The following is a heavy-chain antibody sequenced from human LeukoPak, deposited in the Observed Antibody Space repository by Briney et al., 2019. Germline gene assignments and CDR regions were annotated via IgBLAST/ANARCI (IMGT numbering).Heavy chain of an antibody. CDR1: GLNFTNYN. CDR3: ARYLAWDAFDI. J-gene: IGHJ3*02. V-gene: IGHV3-21*01. Sequence: GGSRRLSCAASGLNFTNYNMNWVRQAPGKGLEWVSSIHSSSGSIYYADSLKGRFTISRDNAKNSLYLQMNSLRAEDTAVYYCARYLAWDAFDIWGQGTMVTVSS. CDR2: IHSSSGSI.